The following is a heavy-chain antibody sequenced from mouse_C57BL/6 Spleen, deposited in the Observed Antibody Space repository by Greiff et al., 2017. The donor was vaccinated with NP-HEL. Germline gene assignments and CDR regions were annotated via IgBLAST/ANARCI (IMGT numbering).Heavy chain of an antibody. CDR1: GFTFSSYA. D-gene: IGHD2-5*01. Sequence: EVQRVESGGGLVKPGGSLKLSCAASGFTFSSYAMSWVRQTPEKRLEWVATISAGGSYTYYPDNVKGRFPISRDNAKNNLYLQMSHLKSEDTGMYYSARYGSYSNYEYYFDYWGQGTTLTVSS. CDR3: ARYGSYSNYEYYFDY. J-gene: IGHJ2*01. CDR2: ISAGGSYT. V-gene: IGHV5-4*01.